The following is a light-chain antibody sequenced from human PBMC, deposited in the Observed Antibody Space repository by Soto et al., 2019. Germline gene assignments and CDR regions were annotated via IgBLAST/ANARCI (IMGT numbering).Light chain of an antibody. Sequence: EIGLTQSPGTLSLSPGGRATVSCRAGQRVSRNYVAWYQHKPGQAARLLIYAASSRGSGIPDRFSGSGSGADFTPRIYRLEPEDFALDYCQQYGSTPLTVGGGTMV. CDR2: AAS. J-gene: IGKJ4*01. V-gene: IGKV3-20*01. CDR3: QQYGSTPLT. CDR1: QRVSRNY.